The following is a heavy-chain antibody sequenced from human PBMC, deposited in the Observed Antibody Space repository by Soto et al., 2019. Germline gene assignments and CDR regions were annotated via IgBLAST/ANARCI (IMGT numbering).Heavy chain of an antibody. Sequence: SVKVSCKASGGTFSIYAISGVLRSALRGLEWMGGIIPIFGTANYAQKFQGRVTITADESTSTAYMELSSLRSEDTAVYYCARELDDSSGYPDSNWFDPWGQGTLVTVSS. D-gene: IGHD3-22*01. J-gene: IGHJ5*01. V-gene: IGHV1-69*13. CDR2: IIPIFGTA. CDR3: ARELDDSSGYPDSNWFDP. CDR1: GGTFSIYA.